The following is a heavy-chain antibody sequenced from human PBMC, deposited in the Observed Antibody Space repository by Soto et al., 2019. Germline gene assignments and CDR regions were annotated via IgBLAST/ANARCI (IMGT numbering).Heavy chain of an antibody. V-gene: IGHV1-18*01. CDR2: ISAHNGNT. CDR1: GYTFTSYG. Sequence: QVHLVQSGAEVKKPGASVKVSCKASGYTFTSYGITWVRQAPGQGLEWMGWISAHNGNTDYAQKLQGRGIVTRDTSTSTAYMELRSLRSDDTAVYYCARGRYGDYWGQGALVPVSS. J-gene: IGHJ4*02. CDR3: ARGRYGDY. D-gene: IGHD1-1*01.